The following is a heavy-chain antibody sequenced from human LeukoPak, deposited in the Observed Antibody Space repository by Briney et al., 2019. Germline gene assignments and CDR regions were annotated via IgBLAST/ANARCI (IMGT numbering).Heavy chain of an antibody. CDR2: INPSDDST. D-gene: IGHD3-22*01. CDR1: GYTFNSSY. V-gene: IGHV1-46*02. Sequence: ASVKVSCKASGYTFNSSYMHWVRQAPGQGLEWMGIINPSDDSTRYAQKFQGRVTMTKDTSTNTVYMHLSSLSSDDTAVYYCARAYYASSAYRHAVYFDYWGQGTLVTVSS. CDR3: ARAYYASSAYRHAVYFDY. J-gene: IGHJ4*02.